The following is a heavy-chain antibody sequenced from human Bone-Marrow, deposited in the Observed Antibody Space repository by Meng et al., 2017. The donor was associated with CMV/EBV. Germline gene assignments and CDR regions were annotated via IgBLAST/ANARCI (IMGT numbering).Heavy chain of an antibody. Sequence: GESLKISCAASGFTFSSYSMNWVRQAPGKGLEWVSSISSSSSYIYYADSVKGRFTISRDNAKNSLYLQMNSLRDEDTAVYYCARARTVTKTMDVWGQGTTVTVSS. CDR1: GFTFSSYS. CDR3: ARARTVTKTMDV. CDR2: ISSSSSYI. V-gene: IGHV3-21*01. D-gene: IGHD4-11*01. J-gene: IGHJ6*01.